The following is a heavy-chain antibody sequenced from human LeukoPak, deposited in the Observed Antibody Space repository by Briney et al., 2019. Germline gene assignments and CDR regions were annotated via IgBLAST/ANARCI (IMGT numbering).Heavy chain of an antibody. CDR2: ISGSGGST. Sequence: GGSLRLSCPASGFTFSSYAMSWVRQAPWKGLEWVSAISGSGGSTYYADSVKGRFTISRDNSKNTLYLQMNSLRAEDTAVYYCAKDPNYYDSSGYHYYWGQGTLVTVSS. J-gene: IGHJ4*02. D-gene: IGHD3-22*01. CDR1: GFTFSSYA. CDR3: AKDPNYYDSSGYHYY. V-gene: IGHV3-23*01.